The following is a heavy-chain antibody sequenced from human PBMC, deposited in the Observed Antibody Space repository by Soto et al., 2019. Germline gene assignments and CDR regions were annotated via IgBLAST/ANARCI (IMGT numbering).Heavy chain of an antibody. J-gene: IGHJ4*02. V-gene: IGHV3-53*01. CDR2: IYRSGST. Sequence: PGGSLRLSCAASGFTVSDNYMSWVRQAPGKGLEWVSVIYRSGSTHFADSVKGRFTISRDNSKNTLYLQMNSLRAEDTAVYYCARDRQSNSGTYQGSFDYWGQGTLVTVSS. CDR3: ARDRQSNSGTYQGSFDY. CDR1: GFTVSDNY. D-gene: IGHD1-26*01.